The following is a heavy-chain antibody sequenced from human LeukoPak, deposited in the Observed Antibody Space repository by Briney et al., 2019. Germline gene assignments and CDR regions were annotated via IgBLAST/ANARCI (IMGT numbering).Heavy chain of an antibody. CDR2: ISYDGSNK. CDR3: AREGYTTPYFDY. J-gene: IGHJ4*02. D-gene: IGHD4-17*01. Sequence: GGSLRLSCAASGFTFSSYAMHWVRQAPGKGLEWVAVISYDGSNKYYADSVKGRFTISRDNSKNTLYLQMNSLRAEDMAVYYCAREGYTTPYFDYWGQGTLVTVSS. CDR1: GFTFSSYA. V-gene: IGHV3-30-3*01.